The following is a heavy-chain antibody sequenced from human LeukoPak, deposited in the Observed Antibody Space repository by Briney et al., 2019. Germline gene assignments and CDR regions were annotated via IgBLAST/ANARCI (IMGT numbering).Heavy chain of an antibody. D-gene: IGHD3-10*01. V-gene: IGHV4-34*01. Sequence: SETLSLTCAVYGGSFSGYYWSWTRQPPGKGLEWIGEINHSGSTNYNPSLKSRVTISVDTSKNQFSLKLSSVTAADTAVYYCARRDYYGSGSDYRSFDYWGQGSLVTVSS. CDR2: INHSGST. CDR3: ARRDYYGSGSDYRSFDY. CDR1: GGSFSGYY. J-gene: IGHJ4*02.